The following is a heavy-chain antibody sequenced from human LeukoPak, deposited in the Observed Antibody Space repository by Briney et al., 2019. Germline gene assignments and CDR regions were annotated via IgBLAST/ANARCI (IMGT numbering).Heavy chain of an antibody. D-gene: IGHD3-10*01. CDR3: AKDRKRGYLLGAFDI. V-gene: IGHV3-23*01. Sequence: GGSLRLSCAASGFTFSSYGMSWVRQAPGKGLEWVSAISGSGGSTYYADSVKGRFTISGDNSKNTLYLQMNSLRAEDTAVYYCAKDRKRGYLLGAFDIWGQGTMVTVSS. CDR1: GFTFSSYG. CDR2: ISGSGGST. J-gene: IGHJ3*02.